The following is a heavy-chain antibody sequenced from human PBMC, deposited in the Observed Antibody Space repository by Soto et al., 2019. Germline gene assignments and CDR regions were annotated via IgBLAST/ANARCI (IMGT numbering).Heavy chain of an antibody. CDR2: IKQDGSER. J-gene: IGHJ5*02. CDR1: GFTFGNYW. V-gene: IGHV3-7*01. D-gene: IGHD2-21*01. Sequence: PVVSLRLSCAASGFTFGNYWMSWVRQAPGKGPEWVANIKQDGSERNYVDSVKGRFTISRDNAENSLYLQMNSLRVEDTGVYYCASARHIGPWGQGTLVTVSS. CDR3: ASARHIGP.